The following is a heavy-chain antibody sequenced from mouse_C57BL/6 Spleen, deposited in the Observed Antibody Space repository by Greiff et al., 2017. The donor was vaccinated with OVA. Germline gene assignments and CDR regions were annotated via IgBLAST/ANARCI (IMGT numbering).Heavy chain of an antibody. Sequence: VQLQQPGAELVKPGASVKMSCKASGYTFTSYWITWVKQRPGQGLEWIGDIYPGSGSTNYNEKFKSKATLTVDTSSSTAYMQLSSLTSEDAAVYYCARVGVLRPPWAMDYWGQGTSVTVSS. CDR2: IYPGSGST. CDR1: GYTFTSYW. CDR3: ARVGVLRPPWAMDY. V-gene: IGHV1-55*01. D-gene: IGHD1-2*01. J-gene: IGHJ4*01.